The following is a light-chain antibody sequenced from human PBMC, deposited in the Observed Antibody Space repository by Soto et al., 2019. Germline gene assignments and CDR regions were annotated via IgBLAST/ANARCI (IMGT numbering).Light chain of an antibody. CDR3: LQAASSPRT. V-gene: IGKV1-12*01. CDR1: QDISGR. CDR2: HAS. Sequence: IQMTQSPSSVSASLGDRVTVTCRASQDISGRLAWFQQKPGKAPKLFISHASRLQNGVPSRFRGSESGTDFTLTINGLQPEDFETYYCLQAASSPRTFGQGTRLEIK. J-gene: IGKJ5*01.